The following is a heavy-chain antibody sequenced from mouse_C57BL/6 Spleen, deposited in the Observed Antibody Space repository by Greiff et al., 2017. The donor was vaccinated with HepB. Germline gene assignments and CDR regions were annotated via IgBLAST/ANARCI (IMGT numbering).Heavy chain of an antibody. Sequence: VQLQQSGAELVKPGASVKISCKASGYAFSSYWMNWVKQRPGKGLEWIGQIYPGDGDTNYNGKFKGKATLTVDKSSSTAYMQLSSLTSEDSAVYFCARANWDDDMDYWGQGTSVTVSS. D-gene: IGHD4-1*01. CDR1: GYAFSSYW. CDR2: IYPGDGDT. J-gene: IGHJ4*01. V-gene: IGHV1-80*01. CDR3: ARANWDDDMDY.